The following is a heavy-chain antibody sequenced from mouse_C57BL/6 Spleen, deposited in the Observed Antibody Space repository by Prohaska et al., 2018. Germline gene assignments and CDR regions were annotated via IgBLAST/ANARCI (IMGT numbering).Heavy chain of an antibody. CDR3: TTLRV. V-gene: IGHV14-4*01. Sequence: EVQLQQSGAELVRPGASVKLSCTASGSNIKDDYMHWVKQRTEQDLEWIGWIDPENGDTEYASKFQGNATITADTSSNTGYLQLSSLTAEDTAVYYCTTLRVWGTGTTVTVSS. CDR1: GSNIKDDY. CDR2: IDPENGDT. J-gene: IGHJ1*03.